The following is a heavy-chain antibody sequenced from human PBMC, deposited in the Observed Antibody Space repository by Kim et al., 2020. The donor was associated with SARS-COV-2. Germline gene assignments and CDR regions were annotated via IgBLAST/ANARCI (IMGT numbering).Heavy chain of an antibody. CDR1: GFTFSSYG. Sequence: GGSLRLSCAASGFTFSSYGMHWVRQAPGKGLEWVAVIWYDGSNKYYEDSVKGRFTISRDNDKNTLYLQMNSLRAEDTAVYYCARDGGITRAFDIWGQGT. CDR2: IWYDGSNK. V-gene: IGHV3-33*01. J-gene: IGHJ3*02. CDR3: ARDGGITRAFDI.